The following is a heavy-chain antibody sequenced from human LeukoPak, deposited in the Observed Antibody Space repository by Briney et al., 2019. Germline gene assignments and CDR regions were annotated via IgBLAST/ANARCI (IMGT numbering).Heavy chain of an antibody. Sequence: ASVKVSCKASGGTFSSYAISWVRQAPGQGLEWMGWINPTSGGTTYAQKLQGRVTMTRDTSISTAYMELTRLTSDDTAVYYCARIGTSDYWGQGTLVTVSS. V-gene: IGHV1-2*02. CDR1: GGTFSSYA. CDR3: ARIGTSDY. J-gene: IGHJ4*02. CDR2: INPTSGGT.